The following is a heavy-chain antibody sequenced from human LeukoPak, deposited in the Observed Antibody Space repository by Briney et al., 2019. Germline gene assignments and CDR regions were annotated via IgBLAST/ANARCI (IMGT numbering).Heavy chain of an antibody. D-gene: IGHD6-6*01. CDR3: ARGEYSRQSRRRGYYYYYMDV. CDR2: IRYDGSNK. V-gene: IGHV3-30*02. J-gene: IGHJ6*03. CDR1: GFTFSSYG. Sequence: GGSLRLSCAASGFTFSSYGMHWVRQAPGKGLEWVAFIRYDGSNKYYADSVKGRFTISRDNSKNTLYLQMNSLRAEDTAVYYCARGEYSRQSRRRGYYYYYMDVWGKGTTVTVSS.